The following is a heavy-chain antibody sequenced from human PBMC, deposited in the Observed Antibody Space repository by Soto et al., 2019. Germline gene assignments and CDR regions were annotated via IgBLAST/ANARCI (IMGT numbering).Heavy chain of an antibody. CDR2: ITVNGNT. D-gene: IGHD1-7*01. CDR3: ARESGENWTYEAH. V-gene: IGHV4-4*07. Sequence: QVQQLESGPGLVKPWDTLSLTCTVSGASISDFSWSWIRQPAGKGLEWIGRITVNGNTRYNPSFRSRVTMSMDTSRNQFSLNLQSATAADTALYYCARESGENWTYEAHWGQGTLVTVSS. CDR1: GASISDFS. J-gene: IGHJ1*01.